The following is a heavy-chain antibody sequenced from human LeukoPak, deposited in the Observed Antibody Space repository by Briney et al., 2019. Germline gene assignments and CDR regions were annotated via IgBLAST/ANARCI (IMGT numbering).Heavy chain of an antibody. D-gene: IGHD2-2*02. V-gene: IGHV4-59*01. CDR3: ARGYCSSTSCYIPIDY. J-gene: IGHJ4*02. CDR2: IYYSGST. CDR1: GVSISSYY. Sequence: SETLSLTCTVSGVSISSYYWRWLRQPPGKGLEWIGYIYYSGSTNYNPSLKSRVTISVDTSKNQFSLKLSSVTAADTAVYYCARGYCSSTSCYIPIDYWGQGTLVTVSS.